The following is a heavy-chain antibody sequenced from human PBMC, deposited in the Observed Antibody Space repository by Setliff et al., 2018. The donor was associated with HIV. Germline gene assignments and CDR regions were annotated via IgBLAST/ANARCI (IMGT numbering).Heavy chain of an antibody. Sequence: PSETLSLTCTVSGGSISSNSYYWGWIRQPPGKGLEWIGSIYYSGSTYYNPSLKSRAAISVDTSKNQFSLKLSSVTAADTAVYYCARQGGYSGYGFYYYYYYMDVWGKGTTVTVSS. CDR3: ARQGGYSGYGFYYYYYYMDV. CDR1: GGSISSNSYY. CDR2: IYYSGST. J-gene: IGHJ6*03. V-gene: IGHV4-39*01. D-gene: IGHD5-12*01.